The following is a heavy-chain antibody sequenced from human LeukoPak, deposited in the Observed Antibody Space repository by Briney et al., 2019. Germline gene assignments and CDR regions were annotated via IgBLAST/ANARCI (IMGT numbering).Heavy chain of an antibody. CDR3: ARDTAWSGPKPTYFDY. J-gene: IGHJ4*02. D-gene: IGHD3-3*01. CDR1: GYTFTCYY. Sequence: ASVKASCKASGYTFTCYYMHWVRQAPGQGLEWMGLINPNSGCTNYAQKFQGRVTMTRDTSISTAYMELSRQRSDDTAVYYCARDTAWSGPKPTYFDYWGQGTLVTVSS. V-gene: IGHV1-2*02. CDR2: INPNSGCT.